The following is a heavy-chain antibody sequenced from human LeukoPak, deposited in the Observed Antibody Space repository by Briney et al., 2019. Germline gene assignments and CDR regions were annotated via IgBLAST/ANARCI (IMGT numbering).Heavy chain of an antibody. CDR2: IKQDGSEK. CDR3: ARDVGITAVGLYYFDY. J-gene: IGHJ4*02. V-gene: IGHV3-7*01. CDR1: GFTFSSYW. Sequence: GGSLRLSCAASGFTFSSYWMSWVRQAPGKGLEWVANIKQDGSEKYYVDSVKGRFTISRDNAKNSLYLQMNSLRAEDTAVYYCARDVGITAVGLYYFDYWGQGTLVTVSS. D-gene: IGHD6-13*01.